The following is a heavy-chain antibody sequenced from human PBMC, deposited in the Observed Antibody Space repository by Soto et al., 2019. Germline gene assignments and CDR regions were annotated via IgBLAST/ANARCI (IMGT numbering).Heavy chain of an antibody. CDR3: ARAYCGGDCYSYYYHYYHLDV. D-gene: IGHD2-21*01. CDR2: IYYSGST. Sequence: SETLSLTCTVSGGSISSGGYYWSWIRQHPGKGLEWIGYIYYSGSTYYNPSLKSRVTISVDTSKNQFSLKLSSVTAADTAVYYCARAYCGGDCYSYYYHYYHLDVWGKGTTVTVSS. CDR1: GGSISSGGYY. J-gene: IGHJ6*03. V-gene: IGHV4-31*03.